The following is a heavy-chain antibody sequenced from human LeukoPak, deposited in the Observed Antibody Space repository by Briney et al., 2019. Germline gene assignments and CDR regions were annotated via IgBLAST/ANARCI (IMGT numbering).Heavy chain of an antibody. J-gene: IGHJ6*03. V-gene: IGHV4-59*01. CDR1: GGSISSYY. Sequence: PSETLSLTCTVSGGSISSYYWSWIRQPPGKGLEWIGYIYYSGSTNYIPSLKSRVTISVDTSKNQFSLKLSSVTAADTAVYYCAREVDTSAYYYMDVWGKGTTVTVSS. D-gene: IGHD5-18*01. CDR2: IYYSGST. CDR3: AREVDTSAYYYMDV.